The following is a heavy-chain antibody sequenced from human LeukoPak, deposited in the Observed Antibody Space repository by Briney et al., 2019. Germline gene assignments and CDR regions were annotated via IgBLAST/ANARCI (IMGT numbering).Heavy chain of an antibody. Sequence: GGSLRLSCAASRFTFSNYEMNWVRQAPGKGLEWVSYITTSGSTTYYADSVKGRFTISRDNAKNSLYLQMTSLRAEDTALYYCAKDATAVPGTVYMDVWGKGTTVTISS. V-gene: IGHV3-48*03. D-gene: IGHD6-13*01. CDR2: ITTSGSTT. CDR1: RFTFSNYE. CDR3: AKDATAVPGTVYMDV. J-gene: IGHJ6*03.